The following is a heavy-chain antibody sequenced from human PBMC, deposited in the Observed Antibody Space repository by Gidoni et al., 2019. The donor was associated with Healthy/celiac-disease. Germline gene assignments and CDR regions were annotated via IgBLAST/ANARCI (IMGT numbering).Heavy chain of an antibody. CDR3: ARDWTGIAPPDY. V-gene: IGHV4-39*02. CDR2: IYYSGST. J-gene: IGHJ4*02. Sequence: QLQLLASCPALIIPSGTLSRTYTVSVCSVSSSSYYWGWIRQPPGKGLEWIGSIYYSGSTYYNPTRKSRVTRSVDTCKNEFSLKLRSVTAAETVVYYWARDWTGIAPPDYGGQGTLVTVHS. D-gene: IGHD1-1*01. CDR1: VCSVSSSSYY.